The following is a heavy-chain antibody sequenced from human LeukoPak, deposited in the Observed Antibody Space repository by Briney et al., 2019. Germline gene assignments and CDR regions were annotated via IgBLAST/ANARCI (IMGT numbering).Heavy chain of an antibody. CDR3: ARVIIPNWFDP. CDR1: GGSISSSSYY. Sequence: SETLSLTCTVSGGSISSSSYYWGWIRQPPGKGLEWIGSICYSGSTNYNPSLKSRVTISVDTSKNQFSLKLSSVTAADTAVYYCARVIIPNWFDPWGQGTLVTVSS. V-gene: IGHV4-39*07. CDR2: ICYSGST. J-gene: IGHJ5*02. D-gene: IGHD3-3*01.